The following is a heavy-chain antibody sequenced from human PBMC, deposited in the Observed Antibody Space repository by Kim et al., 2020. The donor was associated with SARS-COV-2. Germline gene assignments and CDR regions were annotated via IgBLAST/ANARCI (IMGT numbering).Heavy chain of an antibody. V-gene: IGHV1-2*02. J-gene: IGHJ4*02. CDR1: GYTFNDYY. CDR3: ARDLKKTHYLDAASAYPDS. D-gene: IGHD2-15*01. Sequence: ASVKVSCKASGYTFNDYYIHWVRQAPGQGLEWMGWINPNTGGTYYAQSFQDRVTMTRDTSISTAYMELSGLRSDDTAVFYCARDLKKTHYLDAASAYPDSLGQGTLVTVSS. CDR2: INPNTGGT.